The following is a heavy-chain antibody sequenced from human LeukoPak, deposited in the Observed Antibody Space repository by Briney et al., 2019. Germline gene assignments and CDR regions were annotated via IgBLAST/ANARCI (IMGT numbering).Heavy chain of an antibody. CDR1: GGSFSGYY. V-gene: IGHV4-34*01. D-gene: IGHD6-6*01. J-gene: IGHJ6*03. CDR2: ISHSGST. Sequence: PSETLSLTCAVYGGSFSGYYWSWIRQPPGKGLEWIGEISHSGSTNYNPSLKSRVTISVDTSKNQFSLKLSSVTAADTAVYYCARAGSSSHYYYYYYMDVWGKGTTVTVSS. CDR3: ARAGSSSHYYYYYYMDV.